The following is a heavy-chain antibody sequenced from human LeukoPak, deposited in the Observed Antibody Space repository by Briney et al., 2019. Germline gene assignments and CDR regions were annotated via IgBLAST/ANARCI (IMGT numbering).Heavy chain of an antibody. CDR3: ARGGQQLVFDY. CDR1: GGSISSYY. J-gene: IGHJ4*02. V-gene: IGHV4-59*01. D-gene: IGHD6-13*01. Sequence: SETLSLTCTVSGGSISSYYWSWIRQPPGKGLEWIGYIYYSGTTNYNPSLKSRVTISVDTSKNQFSLKLSSVTAADTAVYYCARGGQQLVFDYWGQGTLVTVSS. CDR2: IYYSGTT.